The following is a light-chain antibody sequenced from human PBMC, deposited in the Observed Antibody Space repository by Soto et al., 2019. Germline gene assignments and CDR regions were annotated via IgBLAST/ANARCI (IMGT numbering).Light chain of an antibody. CDR3: VLYMGSGIWV. Sequence: QSVVTQEPSFSVSPGGTVTLTCGLSSGSVSSSNYPSWYQQTPGQAPRTLMYSTNTRSSGVPDRFSGSILGNKAALTITGAQADDECDYYCVLYMGSGIWVFGGGTKLTVL. J-gene: IGLJ3*02. V-gene: IGLV8-61*01. CDR1: SGSVSSSNY. CDR2: STN.